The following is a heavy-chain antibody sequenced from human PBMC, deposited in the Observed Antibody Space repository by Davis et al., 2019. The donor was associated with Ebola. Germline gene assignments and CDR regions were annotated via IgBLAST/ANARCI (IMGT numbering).Heavy chain of an antibody. D-gene: IGHD3-22*01. CDR1: GLTFGDGF. V-gene: IGHV3-11*06. CDR3: ARAFYDSSGYHWFDP. J-gene: IGHJ5*02. CDR2: SGGRRLQT. Sequence: GESLKISCAASGLTFGDGFMSWIRQVPGKGLEWVSYSGGRRLQTSYADSVKGRFTISGDSASNSLYLQMNSLRVEDTAVYYCARAFYDSSGYHWFDPWGQGTLVTVSS.